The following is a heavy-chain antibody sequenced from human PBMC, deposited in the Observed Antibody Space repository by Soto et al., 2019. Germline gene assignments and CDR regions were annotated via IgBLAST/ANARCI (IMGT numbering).Heavy chain of an antibody. Sequence: SETLSLTCTVSGGSISSSSYYWGWIRQPPGKGLEWIGSIYYSGSTYYNPSLKSRVTISVDTSKNQFSLKLSSVTAADTAVYYCARLTDPNYYYYMDVWGKGTTVTVSS. CDR2: IYYSGST. V-gene: IGHV4-39*01. J-gene: IGHJ6*03. CDR1: GGSISSSSYY. D-gene: IGHD1-20*01. CDR3: ARLTDPNYYYYMDV.